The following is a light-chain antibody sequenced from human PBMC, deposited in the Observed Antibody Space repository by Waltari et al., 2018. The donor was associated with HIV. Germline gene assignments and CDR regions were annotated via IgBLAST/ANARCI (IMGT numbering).Light chain of an antibody. Sequence: QSVLTQPPSVSGAPGQRVTISCTGDSSNIGADFDVHWYQQFPGAVPRLLIYNDASRVSGVPDRVSASKSGTSASLAIAGLQAADEAHYYCQSYDSSLDNMVFGGGTKLTVL. CDR1: SSNIGADFD. CDR2: NDA. CDR3: QSYDSSLDNMV. V-gene: IGLV1-40*01. J-gene: IGLJ2*01.